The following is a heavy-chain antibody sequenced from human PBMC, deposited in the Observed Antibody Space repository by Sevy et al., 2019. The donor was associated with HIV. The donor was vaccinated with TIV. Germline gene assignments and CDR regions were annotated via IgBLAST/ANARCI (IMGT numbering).Heavy chain of an antibody. D-gene: IGHD3-3*01. CDR3: ARSTIYGVVIIADFDY. Sequence: GGSLRLSCAASGFTFSSYSMNWVRQAPGKGLEWVSSISSSSSYIYYADSVKGRFTTSRDNAKNSLYLQMNSLRAEDTAVYYCARSTIYGVVIIADFDYWGQGTLVTVSS. CDR2: ISSSSSYI. V-gene: IGHV3-21*01. J-gene: IGHJ4*02. CDR1: GFTFSSYS.